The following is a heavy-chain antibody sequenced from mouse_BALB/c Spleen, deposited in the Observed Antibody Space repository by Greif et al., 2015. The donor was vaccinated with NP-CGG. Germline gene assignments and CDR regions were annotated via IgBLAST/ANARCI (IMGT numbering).Heavy chain of an antibody. J-gene: IGHJ1*01. CDR3: AREGEVAPPWYFDV. D-gene: IGHD1-1*02. CDR1: GYTFTDYN. Sequence: EVQLQQSGPELVKPGASVKISCKASGYTFTDYNMHWVKQSHGKSLEWIGYIYPYNGGTGYNQKFKSKATLTVDSSSSTAYMELRSLTSEDSAVYYCAREGEVAPPWYFDVWGAGTTVTVSS. V-gene: IGHV1S29*02. CDR2: IYPYNGGT.